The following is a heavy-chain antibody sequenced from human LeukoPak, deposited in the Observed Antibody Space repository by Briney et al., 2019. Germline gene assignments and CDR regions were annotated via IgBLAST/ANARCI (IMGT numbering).Heavy chain of an antibody. Sequence: PGGSQRLSCAASGFTFSSHEMNWVRQAPGKGQEWVSYISSSGSTIYYTESVKGRFTISRDNAKNSLYLQMNSLRAEDTAVYYCARESGPRGYYDSSGAYPNDAFDIWGQGTMVTVSS. J-gene: IGHJ3*02. V-gene: IGHV3-48*03. CDR3: ARESGPRGYYDSSGAYPNDAFDI. CDR1: GFTFSSHE. D-gene: IGHD3-22*01. CDR2: ISSSGSTI.